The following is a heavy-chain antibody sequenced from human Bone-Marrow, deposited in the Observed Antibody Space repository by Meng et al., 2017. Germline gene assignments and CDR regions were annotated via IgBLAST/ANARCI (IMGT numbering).Heavy chain of an antibody. V-gene: IGHV3-30*01. Sequence: GESLKISCAASGFTFSSYAMHWVRQAPGKGLEWVAVISYDGSNKYYADSVKGRFTISRDNSKNTLYLQMNSLRAEDTAVYYCTSNVRYFDWLVYYYYYGMDVWGQGTTVTVSS. CDR2: ISYDGSNK. D-gene: IGHD3-9*01. CDR1: GFTFSSYA. J-gene: IGHJ6*02. CDR3: TSNVRYFDWLVYYYYYGMDV.